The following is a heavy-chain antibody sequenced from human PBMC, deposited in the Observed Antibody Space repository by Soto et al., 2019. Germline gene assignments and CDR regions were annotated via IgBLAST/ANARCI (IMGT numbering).Heavy chain of an antibody. V-gene: IGHV1-18*01. Sequence: QVQLVQSGVEVKKPGASVKVSCKTSGYTFTSYGISWVRQAPGQGLEWMGWISGYNGNINYAQKVQGRVSMTTDTSTSAAYMELRSLRSDVSAVYYCARVWIGIYYYAGMDVLGQGTTVTVSS. CDR2: ISGYNGNI. CDR1: GYTFTSYG. J-gene: IGHJ6*02. CDR3: ARVWIGIYYYAGMDV. D-gene: IGHD2-21*01.